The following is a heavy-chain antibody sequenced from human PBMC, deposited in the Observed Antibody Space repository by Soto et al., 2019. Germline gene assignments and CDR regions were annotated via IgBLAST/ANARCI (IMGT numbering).Heavy chain of an antibody. CDR2: ISSSSSYI. D-gene: IGHD6-13*01. Sequence: GGSLRLSCAASGFTFSSYSMNWVRQVPGKGLEWVSSISSSSSYIYYADSVKGRFTISRDNAKNSLYLQMNSLRAEDTAVYYCARSGAAAGTRFYYYYGMDVWGQGTTVTVSS. V-gene: IGHV3-21*01. J-gene: IGHJ6*02. CDR1: GFTFSSYS. CDR3: ARSGAAAGTRFYYYYGMDV.